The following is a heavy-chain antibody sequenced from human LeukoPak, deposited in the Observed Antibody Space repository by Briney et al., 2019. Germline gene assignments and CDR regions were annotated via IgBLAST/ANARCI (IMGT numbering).Heavy chain of an antibody. V-gene: IGHV3-7*01. D-gene: IGHD3-10*01. CDR2: IKQDGSEK. J-gene: IGHJ3*02. CDR3: SMGSGLDI. CDR1: GFTFSSYW. Sequence: GGSLRLSCAASGFTFSSYWMSWVRNAPGKGPEWVANIKQDGSEKYYVDSVKGRFTISRDNAKNSLYLQMNSLRAEDTAVYYCSMGSGLDIWGQGTMVTVSS.